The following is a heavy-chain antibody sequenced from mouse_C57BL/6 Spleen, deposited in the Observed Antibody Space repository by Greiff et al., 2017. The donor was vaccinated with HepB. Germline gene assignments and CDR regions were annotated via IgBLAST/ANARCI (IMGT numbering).Heavy chain of an antibody. Sequence: EVKLMESGGGLVQPGGSLKLSCAASGFTFSDYYMYWVRQTPEKRLEWVAYISNGGGSTYYPDTVKGRFTISRDNAKNTLYLQMSRLKSEDTAMYYCARRGSNYGGTMDYWGQGTSVTVSS. CDR2: ISNGGGST. CDR3: ARRGSNYGGTMDY. J-gene: IGHJ4*01. D-gene: IGHD2-5*01. V-gene: IGHV5-12*01. CDR1: GFTFSDYY.